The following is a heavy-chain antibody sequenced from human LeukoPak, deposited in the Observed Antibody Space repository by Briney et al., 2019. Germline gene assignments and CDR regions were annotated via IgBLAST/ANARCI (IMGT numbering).Heavy chain of an antibody. Sequence: PSETLSLTCTVSGGSISNYYWSWIRQPPGKGLEWIGYIYYSGSTNYNPSLKSRVTISVDTSKNQFSLKLSSVSAADTAVYYCASVPAAAGTGGYYYYYMDVWGKGTTVTVSS. D-gene: IGHD6-13*01. V-gene: IGHV4-59*08. CDR3: ASVPAAAGTGGYYYYYMDV. J-gene: IGHJ6*03. CDR2: IYYSGST. CDR1: GGSISNYY.